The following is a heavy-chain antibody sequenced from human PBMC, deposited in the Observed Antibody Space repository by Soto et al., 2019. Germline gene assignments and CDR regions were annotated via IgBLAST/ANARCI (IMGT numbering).Heavy chain of an antibody. D-gene: IGHD6-13*01. CDR2: IYPGDSDT. V-gene: IGHV5-51*01. J-gene: IGHJ6*02. CDR3: ARTSAAGKNYNGMDV. Sequence: WIRQSPEKGLEWMRIIYPGDSDTRYSPSSQGQVTISADKSISTAYLQWSSLKASDTAMYYCARTSAAGKNYNGMDVWGQGTTVTVSS.